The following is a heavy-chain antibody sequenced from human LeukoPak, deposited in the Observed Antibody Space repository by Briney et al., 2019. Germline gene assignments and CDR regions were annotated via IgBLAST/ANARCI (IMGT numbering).Heavy chain of an antibody. V-gene: IGHV3-48*02. CDR3: ARGIVWYSSSSEFDY. D-gene: IGHD6-6*01. Sequence: GGSLRLSCAASGFTFSSYSMNWVCQAPGKGLEWVSYISSSSSTIYYADSVKGRFTISRDNAKNSLYLQMNSLRDEDTAVYYCARGIVWYSSSSEFDYWGQGTLITVSS. CDR2: ISSSSSTI. CDR1: GFTFSSYS. J-gene: IGHJ4*02.